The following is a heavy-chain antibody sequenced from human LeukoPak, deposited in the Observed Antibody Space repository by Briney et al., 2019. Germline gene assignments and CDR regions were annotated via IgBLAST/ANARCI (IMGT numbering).Heavy chain of an antibody. J-gene: IGHJ5*02. D-gene: IGHD3-10*01. CDR2: FNPIFGSA. Sequence: SVKVSCKASGDSFGTYGITWVRQAPGEGLEWMGGFNPIFGSAQYAQKFQGGVTITMDVSARTVYMELSSLRSEDTTIYYCARDFGSGVFDPWGQGTLVTVSS. CDR3: ARDFGSGVFDP. V-gene: IGHV1-69*05. CDR1: GDSFGTYG.